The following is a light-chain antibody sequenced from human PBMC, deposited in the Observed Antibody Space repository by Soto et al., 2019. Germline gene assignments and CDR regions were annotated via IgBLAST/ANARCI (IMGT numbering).Light chain of an antibody. CDR2: EVS. CDR1: SSDVGGYNY. J-gene: IGLJ1*01. Sequence: LTQPPSASGSPGQSVTISCTGTSSDVGGYNYVSWYQQHPGKAPKLMIYEVSKRPSGVPDRFSASKSGNTASLTVSGLQAEDEADYYCSSYAGSNILYVFGTGTKVTVL. V-gene: IGLV2-8*01. CDR3: SSYAGSNILYV.